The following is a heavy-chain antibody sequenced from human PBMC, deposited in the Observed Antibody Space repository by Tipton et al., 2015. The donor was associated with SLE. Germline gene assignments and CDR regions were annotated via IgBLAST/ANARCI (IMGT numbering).Heavy chain of an antibody. V-gene: IGHV4-34*01. CDR1: GGSFSGYY. D-gene: IGHD2-2*02. J-gene: IGHJ5*02. CDR3: AREGGIVVVPAAIPNWFDP. CDR2: INHSGST. Sequence: TLSLTCAVYGGSFSGYYWSWIRQPPGKGLEWIGDINHSGSTNYNPSLKSRVTISVDTSKNQFSLKLSSVTAADTAVYYCAREGGIVVVPAAIPNWFDPWGQGTLVTVSS.